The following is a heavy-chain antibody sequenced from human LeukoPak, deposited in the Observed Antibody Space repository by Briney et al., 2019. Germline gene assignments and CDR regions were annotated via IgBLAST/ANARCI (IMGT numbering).Heavy chain of an antibody. J-gene: IGHJ5*02. CDR2: IYYSGNT. Sequence: SETLSLTCTVSGGSISPYYWSWLRQPPGKGLEWLGYIYYSGNTDYNPSLKSRVAISVDTSKSQFSLKLSCVTAADTAVYYCARVEVGATTTAWFDPGGQGTLVTVS. CDR1: GGSISPYY. D-gene: IGHD1-26*01. V-gene: IGHV4-59*01. CDR3: ARVEVGATTTAWFDP.